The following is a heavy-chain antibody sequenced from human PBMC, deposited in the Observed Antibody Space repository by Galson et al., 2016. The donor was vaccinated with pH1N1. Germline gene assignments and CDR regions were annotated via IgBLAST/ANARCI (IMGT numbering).Heavy chain of an antibody. D-gene: IGHD5-24*01. CDR1: GYNFATYW. Sequence: QSGAEVKKPGESLKISCKGSGYNFATYWIGWVRQMPGKGLEWMGKVYPRDSDARYSPSFKDQVTFSGDTSTNTAYLQWLNLRASDSGIYYCARRIDMMTITGGVDAYDIWGQGTMVTVSS. CDR2: VYPRDSDA. J-gene: IGHJ3*02. CDR3: ARRIDMMTITGGVDAYDI. V-gene: IGHV5-51*01.